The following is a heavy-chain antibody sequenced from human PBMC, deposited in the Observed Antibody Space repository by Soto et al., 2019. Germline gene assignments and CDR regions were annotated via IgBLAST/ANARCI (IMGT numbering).Heavy chain of an antibody. Sequence: ASVKLSCKASGCTFASYGIIWVGQAPGQGREWMGWISAYNGNTNYAQKLQGRVTMTTDTSTSTAYMELRSLRSDDTAVYYCARGPRYCSSTSCPRGWFDPWGQGTLVTVSS. CDR2: ISAYNGNT. J-gene: IGHJ5*02. CDR1: GCTFASYG. CDR3: ARGPRYCSSTSCPRGWFDP. V-gene: IGHV1-18*01. D-gene: IGHD2-2*01.